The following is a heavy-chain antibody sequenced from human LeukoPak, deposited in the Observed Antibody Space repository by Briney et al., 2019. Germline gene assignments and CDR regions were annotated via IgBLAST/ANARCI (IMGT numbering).Heavy chain of an antibody. CDR2: INPNSGGT. V-gene: IGHV1-2*02. CDR3: AKVLLDSSGWYGGSDY. Sequence: ASVKVSCKASGYTFTGYYMHWVRQAPGQGLEWMGWINPNSGGTNYAQKFQGRVTMTRDTSISTAYMELSRLRSDDTAVYYCAKVLLDSSGWYGGSDYWGQGTLVTVSS. CDR1: GYTFTGYY. D-gene: IGHD6-19*01. J-gene: IGHJ4*02.